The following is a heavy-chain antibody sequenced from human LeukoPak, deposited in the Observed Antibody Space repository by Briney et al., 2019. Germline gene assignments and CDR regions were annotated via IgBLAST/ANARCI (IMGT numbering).Heavy chain of an antibody. CDR3: AKKGMGY. V-gene: IGHV3-9*01. CDR1: GFTFDDYA. J-gene: IGHJ4*02. CDR2: ISWNSGSI. Sequence: GRSLRLSCAASGFTFDDYAMHWVRQAPGKGLEWVSVISWNSGSIGYADSVKGRFTISSDNAKNSLYLQMNSLRAEDTALYYCAKKGMGYWGQGTLVTVSS.